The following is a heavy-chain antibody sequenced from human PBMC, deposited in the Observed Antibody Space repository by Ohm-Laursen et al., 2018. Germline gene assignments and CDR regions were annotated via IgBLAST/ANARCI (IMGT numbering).Heavy chain of an antibody. Sequence: SVKVSCKASGYTFTSYGISWVRQAPGQGPEWMGWMNPNSHNTGYARKFRGRVSMTSDSSISTAYMELYSLTSEDTATYYCARAVRYQLLSDPWGQGTLVTVSS. J-gene: IGHJ5*02. CDR3: ARAVRYQLLSDP. CDR1: GYTFTSYG. V-gene: IGHV1-8*02. CDR2: MNPNSHNT. D-gene: IGHD4-23*01.